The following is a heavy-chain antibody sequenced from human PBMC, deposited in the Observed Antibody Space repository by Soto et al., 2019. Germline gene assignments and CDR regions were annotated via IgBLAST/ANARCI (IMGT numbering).Heavy chain of an antibody. CDR1: GYIFTNFY. CDR3: TRGLASGDY. CDR2: INPNGGST. D-gene: IGHD6-6*01. J-gene: IGHJ4*02. Sequence: QVQLVQPGAEVKKPGASVKFSCKASGYIFTNFYIHWVRQAPGQGLEWIGIINPNGGSTNYAQNFQGRVTMTSDTPTSTVYMDLSSLRSEDTGVYYCTRGLASGDYWGQGTLITVSS. V-gene: IGHV1-46*03.